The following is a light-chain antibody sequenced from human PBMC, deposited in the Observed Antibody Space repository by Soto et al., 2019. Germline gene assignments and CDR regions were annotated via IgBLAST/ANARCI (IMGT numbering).Light chain of an antibody. CDR3: CSYAGSNIPLI. V-gene: IGLV2-23*02. J-gene: IGLJ1*01. CDR2: EVS. CDR1: RSDVGNYNF. Sequence: QSVLTQPASVSGSPGQSITVSCTGTRSDVGNYNFVSRYQQHPGKAPKLKIYEVSKRPPGVSTRFSASKSGNTASLTISGLQAEDEADYYCCSYAGSNIPLIFGTGTKLTVL.